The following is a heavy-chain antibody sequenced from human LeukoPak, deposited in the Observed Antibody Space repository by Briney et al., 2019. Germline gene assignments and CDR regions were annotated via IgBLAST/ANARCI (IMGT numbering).Heavy chain of an antibody. V-gene: IGHV1-69*05. Sequence: ASVKVSCKASGGTFSSYAISWVRQAPGQGLEWMGGIIPIFGPANYAQKFQGRVTITTDESTSTAYMELSSLRSEDTAVYYCARDPLFTYYYDSSGYYTPYWGQGTLVTVSS. CDR2: IIPIFGPA. D-gene: IGHD3-22*01. CDR1: GGTFSSYA. J-gene: IGHJ4*02. CDR3: ARDPLFTYYYDSSGYYTPY.